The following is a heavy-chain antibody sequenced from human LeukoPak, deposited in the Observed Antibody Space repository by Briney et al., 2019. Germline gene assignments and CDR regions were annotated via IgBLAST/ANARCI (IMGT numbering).Heavy chain of an antibody. J-gene: IGHJ6*02. CDR3: ARDIVLTYGMDV. CDR1: GGSMNNKY. Sequence: SETLSLTCTVSGGSMNNKYWNWIRQSPGKGLEWIGYIYYTGTTNYKPSLRGRVTISLDTSKNQFSLRLTSVTEADTAVYFCARDIVLTYGMDVRGLGTTVTVSS. CDR2: IYYTGTT. D-gene: IGHD2-8*02. V-gene: IGHV4-59*01.